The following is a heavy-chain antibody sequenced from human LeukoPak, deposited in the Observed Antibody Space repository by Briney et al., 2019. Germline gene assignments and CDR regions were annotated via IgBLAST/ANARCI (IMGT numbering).Heavy chain of an antibody. V-gene: IGHV4-59*01. CDR1: GGSISSYY. CDR3: ARAWGLSDALDI. D-gene: IGHD1-26*01. CDR2: IYYSGST. Sequence: SETLSLTCTVSGGSISSYYWSWIRQPPGKGLEWIGYIYYSGSTNYNPSLKSRVTISVDTSKNQFSLKLSSVTAADTAVYYCARAWGLSDALDICGQGTMVTVSS. J-gene: IGHJ3*02.